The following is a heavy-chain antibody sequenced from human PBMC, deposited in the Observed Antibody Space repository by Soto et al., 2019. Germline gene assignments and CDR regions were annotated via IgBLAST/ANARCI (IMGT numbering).Heavy chain of an antibody. CDR1: GFTFSSYA. CDR3: AKDSDFWSGYSRFNWFDP. D-gene: IGHD3-3*01. J-gene: IGHJ5*02. CDR2: ISGSGGST. Sequence: GGSLRLSCAASGFTFSSYAMSWVRQAPGKGLEWVSAISGSGGSTYYADSVKGRFTISRDNPKNTLYRQMNSLRAEDTAVYYCAKDSDFWSGYSRFNWFDPWGQGTLVTVSS. V-gene: IGHV3-23*01.